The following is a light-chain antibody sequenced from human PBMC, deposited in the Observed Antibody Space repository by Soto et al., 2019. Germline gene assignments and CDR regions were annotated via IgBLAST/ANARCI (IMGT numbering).Light chain of an antibody. CDR1: QGISNY. V-gene: IGKV1-16*02. CDR2: SAS. J-gene: IGKJ1*01. CDR3: QQYYRYPWT. Sequence: DIHMTQSPSSLSASVLDGVTVTCRASQGISNYLGWYQQKPGKAPRSLIYSASSLQSGVPSKFRGSGSGTDFTLTISDMQPDDFATYYCQQYYRYPWTFGQGTKVDI.